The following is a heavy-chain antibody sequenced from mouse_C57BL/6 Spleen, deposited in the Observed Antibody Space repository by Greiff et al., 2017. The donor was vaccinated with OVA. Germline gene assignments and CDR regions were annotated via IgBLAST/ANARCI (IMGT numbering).Heavy chain of an antibody. D-gene: IGHD2-4*01. CDR3: AKQGWDYDEDYYAMDY. CDR2: IWGDGST. V-gene: IGHV2-3*01. J-gene: IGHJ4*01. Sequence: VQLQQSGPGLVAPSQSLSITCTVSGFSFTSYGVSWVRQPPGKGLEWLGVIWGDGSTTYHSAHISRLNISKDNSKSQVFLKLNSLQTDDTATYYCAKQGWDYDEDYYAMDYWGQGTSVTVSS. CDR1: GFSFTSYG.